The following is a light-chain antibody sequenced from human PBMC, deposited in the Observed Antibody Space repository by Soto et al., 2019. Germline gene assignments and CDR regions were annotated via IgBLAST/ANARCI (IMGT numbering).Light chain of an antibody. J-gene: IGKJ5*01. V-gene: IGKV3-11*01. CDR3: QQYGSSRIT. CDR2: DVS. CDR1: QNISSY. Sequence: IVLTQSPATLSLSPGKRATLSCRASQNISSYLIWYQQKPGQAPRLLIYDVSNRATGIPARFSASGSGTDFTLTISDVQPEDFAVYYCQQYGSSRITFGQGTRLEIK.